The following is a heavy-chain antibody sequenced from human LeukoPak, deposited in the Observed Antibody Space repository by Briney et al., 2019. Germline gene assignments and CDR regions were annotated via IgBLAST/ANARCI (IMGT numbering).Heavy chain of an antibody. CDR2: ISWNSGSI. CDR3: TKDRRYCSGGSCYSDCSGMDG. D-gene: IGHD2-15*01. J-gene: IGHJ6*01. Sequence: PGRSLRLSCAAAGFTFDDYAMHWVRQAPGKGLEWVSGISWNSGSIGYADSVKGRFTISRDNAKKSLYLQRNSIRDEATAFYCSTKDRRYCSGGSCYSDCSGMDGWGQGTTVTVSS. CDR1: GFTFDDYA. V-gene: IGHV3-9*01.